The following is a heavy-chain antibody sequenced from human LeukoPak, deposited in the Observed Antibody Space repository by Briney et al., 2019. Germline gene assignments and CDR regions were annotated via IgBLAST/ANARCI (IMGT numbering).Heavy chain of an antibody. J-gene: IGHJ6*03. V-gene: IGHV1-8*01. CDR2: MNPNSGNT. CDR1: GYTFTSYD. CDR3: ARASDNWGLVYYYYYYMDV. D-gene: IGHD1-1*01. Sequence: ASVKVSCKASGYTFTSYDINWVRQATGQGLKWMGWMNPNSGNTGYAQKFQGRVTITRNTSISTAYMELSSLRSEDTAVYYCARASDNWGLVYYYYYYMDVWGKGTTVTVSS.